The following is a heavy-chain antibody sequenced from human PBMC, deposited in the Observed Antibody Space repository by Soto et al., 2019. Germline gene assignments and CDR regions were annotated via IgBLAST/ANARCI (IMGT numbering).Heavy chain of an antibody. J-gene: IGHJ4*02. CDR3: AIDHLELFRFHY. Sequence: GASVKASCKAFDFSFTSHGSSWVRQAPGQGREWMGWISLYNGNTKYAQQFQGRVTMTTDTSTSPAYMELRRLRSDDTAMDFCAIDHLELFRFHYWGQGTLVTVSS. CDR1: DFSFTSHG. D-gene: IGHD3-10*01. V-gene: IGHV1-18*04. CDR2: ISLYNGNT.